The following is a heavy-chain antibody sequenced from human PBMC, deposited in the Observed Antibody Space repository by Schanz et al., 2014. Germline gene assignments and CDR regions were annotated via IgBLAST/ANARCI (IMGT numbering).Heavy chain of an antibody. CDR1: GYTLKNYG. CDR3: ARAKRFGDMDV. Sequence: QAQLMQSGPELKRPGASVKVSCTASGYTLKNYGISWVRQAPGQGLEWMGWISTSNGNTNYIQKLQGRVTMTTDTSTSTAYMELRSLRSDDTAVYYCARAKRFGDMDVWGQGTTVTVSS. V-gene: IGHV1-18*01. J-gene: IGHJ6*02. CDR2: ISTSNGNT. D-gene: IGHD3-10*01.